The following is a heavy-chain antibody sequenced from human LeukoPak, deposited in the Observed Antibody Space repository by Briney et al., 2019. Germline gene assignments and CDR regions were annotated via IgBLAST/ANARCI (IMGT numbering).Heavy chain of an antibody. CDR2: IYYSGST. V-gene: IGHV4-59*01. CDR3: ARDKNWYAY. Sequence: PSETLSLTCIVSGGSISSYYWSWIRQPPGKGLEWIGYIYYSGSTNCNPSLKGRVTMSVDTSKNQFSLKLSSVTAADTAVYYCARDKNWYAYWGPGTLVTVSS. CDR1: GGSISSYY. J-gene: IGHJ4*02. D-gene: IGHD1-1*01.